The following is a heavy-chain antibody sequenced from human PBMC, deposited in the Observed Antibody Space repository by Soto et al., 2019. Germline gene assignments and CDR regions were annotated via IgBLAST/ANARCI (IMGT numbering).Heavy chain of an antibody. V-gene: IGHV3-33*01. Sequence: GGSLRLSCAASGFTFSSYGMHWVRQAPGKGLEWVAVIWYDGSNKYYADSVKGRFTISRDNSKNTLYLQMNSLRAEDTAVYYCARDRVSSSWHRYYYYYGMDVWGQGTTVTVSS. J-gene: IGHJ6*02. CDR3: ARDRVSSSWHRYYYYYGMDV. CDR2: IWYDGSNK. CDR1: GFTFSSYG. D-gene: IGHD6-13*01.